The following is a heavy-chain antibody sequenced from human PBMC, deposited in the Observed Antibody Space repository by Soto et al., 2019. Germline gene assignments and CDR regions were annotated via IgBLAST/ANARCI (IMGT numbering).Heavy chain of an antibody. D-gene: IGHD6-6*01. Sequence: EVQLVESGGGLVKPGGSLRLSCAASGFTFSSYSMNWVRQAPGKGLEWVSSISSSSSYIYYADSVKGRFTISRDNAKNSLYLQMNSLRAEDTAVYYCARDNEQLVMYHYYGMDVWGQGTTVTVSS. V-gene: IGHV3-21*01. J-gene: IGHJ6*02. CDR2: ISSSSSYI. CDR3: ARDNEQLVMYHYYGMDV. CDR1: GFTFSSYS.